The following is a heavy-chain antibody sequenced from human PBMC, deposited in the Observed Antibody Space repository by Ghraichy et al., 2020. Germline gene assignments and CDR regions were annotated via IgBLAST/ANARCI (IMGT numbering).Heavy chain of an antibody. CDR1: GFTFSSYW. J-gene: IGHJ6*02. V-gene: IGHV3-7*01. CDR2: IKQDGSEK. Sequence: GRSLRLSCAASGFTFSSYWMSWVRQAPGKGLEWVANIKQDGSEKYYVDSVKGRFTISRDNAKNSLYLQMNSLRAEDTAVYYCARDDFWSGYYPYYYYGMDVWGQGTTVTVSS. CDR3: ARDDFWSGYYPYYYYGMDV. D-gene: IGHD3-3*01.